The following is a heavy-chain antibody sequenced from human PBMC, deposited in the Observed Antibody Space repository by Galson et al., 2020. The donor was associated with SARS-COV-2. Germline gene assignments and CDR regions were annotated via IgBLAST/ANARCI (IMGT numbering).Heavy chain of an antibody. V-gene: IGHV4-31*03. Sequence: SETLSLTCTVSGGSISSGGYYWSWIRQHPGKGLEWIGYIYYSGSTYYNPSLKSRVTISVDTSKNQFSLKLSSVTAADTAVYYCARDDGGNLLFDYWGQGTLVTVSS. J-gene: IGHJ4*02. CDR3: ARDDGGNLLFDY. CDR2: IYYSGST. CDR1: GGSISSGGYY. D-gene: IGHD2-21*02.